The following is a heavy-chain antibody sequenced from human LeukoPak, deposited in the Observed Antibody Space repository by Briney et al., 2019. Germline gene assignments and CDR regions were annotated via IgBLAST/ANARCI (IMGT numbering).Heavy chain of an antibody. D-gene: IGHD3-10*01. CDR1: GFTFSSYS. Sequence: GGSLRLSCAASGFTFSSYSMNWVRQAPGKGLEWVSSITGSGRYIYYADSVKGRFTISRDNAKNSLYLQMNSLRAEDTAVYYCARDGLLWFGELFFDYWGQGTLVTVSS. V-gene: IGHV3-21*01. J-gene: IGHJ4*02. CDR3: ARDGLLWFGELFFDY. CDR2: ITGSGRYI.